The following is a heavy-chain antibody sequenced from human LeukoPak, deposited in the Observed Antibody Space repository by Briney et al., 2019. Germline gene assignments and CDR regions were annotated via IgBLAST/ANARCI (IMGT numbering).Heavy chain of an antibody. V-gene: IGHV4-34*01. D-gene: IGHD2-15*01. CDR3: ARLRSCSGGSCYSPWFDP. CDR2: INHSGST. J-gene: IGHJ5*02. Sequence: SETLSLTCTVYGGSFSGYYWSWIRLPPGKGLEWIGEINHSGSTNYNPSLKSRVTISVDTSKNQFSLKLSSVTAADTAVYYCARLRSCSGGSCYSPWFDPWGQGTLVTVSS. CDR1: GGSFSGYY.